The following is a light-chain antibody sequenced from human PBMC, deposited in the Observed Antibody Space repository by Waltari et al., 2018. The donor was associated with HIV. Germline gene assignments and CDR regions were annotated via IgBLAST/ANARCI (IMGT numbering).Light chain of an antibody. CDR3: QQYGSSPPGLT. CDR1: RLVASDY. J-gene: IGKJ4*01. V-gene: IGKV3D-20*01. Sequence: EIVLTQSPATLSLSPGETATLSCGASRLVASDYIAWYQVKPGLAPRLIMWHASTRATGVPDRFSGSGSQTDFTLTITSLEPADFATYYCQQYGSSPPGLTFGGGTKVE. CDR2: HAS.